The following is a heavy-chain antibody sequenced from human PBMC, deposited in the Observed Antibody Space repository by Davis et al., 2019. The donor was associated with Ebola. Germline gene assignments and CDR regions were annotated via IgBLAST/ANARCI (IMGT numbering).Heavy chain of an antibody. Sequence: PSETLSLTCAISGDSVTSGGWNWIRQSPSRGLEWLGRTYYSSKWYYDYAVSVKSRITINTDTSKNQFSLQLNSVTPEDTALYYCSRGWLRTGFDVWGEGTTIIVSS. CDR2: TYYSSKWYY. D-gene: IGHD5-18*01. V-gene: IGHV6-1*01. CDR3: SRGWLRTGFDV. CDR1: GDSVTSGG. J-gene: IGHJ6*04.